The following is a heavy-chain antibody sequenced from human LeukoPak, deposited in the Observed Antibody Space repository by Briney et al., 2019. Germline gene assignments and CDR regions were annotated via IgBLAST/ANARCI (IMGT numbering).Heavy chain of an antibody. CDR3: ARESTPPPYNWNYRNWFDP. CDR2: IYHSGST. V-gene: IGHV4-39*07. J-gene: IGHJ5*02. D-gene: IGHD1-7*01. Sequence: SETLSLTCTVSGGSISSYYWGWIRQPPGKGLEWIGSIYHSGSTYYNPSLKSRVTISVDTSKNQFSLQLNSVTPEDTAVYYCARESTPPPYNWNYRNWFDPWGQGTLVTVSS. CDR1: GGSISSYY.